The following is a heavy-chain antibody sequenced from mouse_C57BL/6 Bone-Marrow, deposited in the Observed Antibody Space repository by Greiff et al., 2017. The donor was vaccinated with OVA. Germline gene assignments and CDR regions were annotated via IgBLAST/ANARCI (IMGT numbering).Heavy chain of an antibody. Sequence: EVKLVESGPGLVKPSQSLSLTCSVTGYSITSGYYWNWIRQFPGNKLEWMGYISYDGSNNYNPSLKNRISITRDTSKNQFFLKLNSVTTEDTATYYCARRLGLDWYFDVWGTGTTVTVSS. V-gene: IGHV3-6*01. CDR2: ISYDGSN. CDR1: GYSITSGYY. J-gene: IGHJ1*03. D-gene: IGHD4-1*01. CDR3: ARRLGLDWYFDV.